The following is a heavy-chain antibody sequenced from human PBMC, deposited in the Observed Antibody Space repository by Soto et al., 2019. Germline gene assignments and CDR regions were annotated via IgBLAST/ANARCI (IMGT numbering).Heavy chain of an antibody. J-gene: IGHJ4*02. V-gene: IGHV3-15*07. CDR2: IKSKTDGGTA. D-gene: IGHD3-10*01. CDR3: GAVTTMVRGAPFDY. Sequence: NPGGSLRLSCAASGFTFSNAWMNWVRQAPGKGLEWVGRIKSKTDGGTADYAAPVKGRFTISRDDSKNTLYLQMNSLKTEDTAMYCCGAVTTMVRGAPFDYWGQGTLVTVSS. CDR1: GFTFSNAW.